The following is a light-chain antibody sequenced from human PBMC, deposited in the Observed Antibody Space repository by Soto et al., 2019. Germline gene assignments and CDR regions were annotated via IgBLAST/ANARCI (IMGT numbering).Light chain of an antibody. Sequence: EIVLTQSPGTLSLSPGERATLSCRASQSVSSSYLAWYQQKPGQAPRLLIYGASSRATGIPDRFSGSGSGTDFTLTINRLEPEDFAVYYCQQYGSSPGTVGQGTKVDIK. CDR1: QSVSSSY. V-gene: IGKV3-20*01. J-gene: IGKJ1*01. CDR2: GAS. CDR3: QQYGSSPGT.